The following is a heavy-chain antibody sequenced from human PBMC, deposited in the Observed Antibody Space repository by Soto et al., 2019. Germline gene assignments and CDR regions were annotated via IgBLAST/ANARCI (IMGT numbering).Heavy chain of an antibody. D-gene: IGHD1-7*01. Sequence: SEPLSLPCAVSGGSFTSNNWWTWVRQPPGQGLEWIGEIYRTGSTNYNPSLKSRVTISLDKSENQFSLKVTSLTAADTAVYYCASRDPGTSVDYWGQGTLVTVSS. CDR1: GGSFTSNNW. CDR3: ASRDPGTSVDY. J-gene: IGHJ4*02. V-gene: IGHV4-4*02. CDR2: IYRTGST.